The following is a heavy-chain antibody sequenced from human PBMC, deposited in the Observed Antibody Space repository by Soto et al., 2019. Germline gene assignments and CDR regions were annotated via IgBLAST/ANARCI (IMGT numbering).Heavy chain of an antibody. Sequence: AGGSLRLSCAASGFTFSSYWMSWVRQAPGKGLEWVANIKQDGSEKYYVDSVKGRFTISRDNAKNSPYLQMSSLTADDTAVYYCARVHSTSYHYFDYWGQGTLVTVSS. V-gene: IGHV3-7*01. CDR1: GFTFSSYW. J-gene: IGHJ4*02. CDR3: ARVHSTSYHYFDY. CDR2: IKQDGSEK. D-gene: IGHD6-13*01.